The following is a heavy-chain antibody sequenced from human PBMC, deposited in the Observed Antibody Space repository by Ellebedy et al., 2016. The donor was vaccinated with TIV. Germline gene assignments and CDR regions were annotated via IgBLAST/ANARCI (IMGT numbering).Heavy chain of an antibody. J-gene: IGHJ1*01. D-gene: IGHD5/OR15-5a*01. CDR1: GGSFSGYY. CDR2: INHSGST. Sequence: SETLSLXXAEYGGSFSGYYWSWIRQPPGKGLEWIGEINHSGSTNYNPSLKSRVTISVDTSKNQFSLKLNSVTVADTAVYYCASGGGIGVSHDWGQGTLVIVSS. V-gene: IGHV4-34*01. CDR3: ASGGGIGVSHD.